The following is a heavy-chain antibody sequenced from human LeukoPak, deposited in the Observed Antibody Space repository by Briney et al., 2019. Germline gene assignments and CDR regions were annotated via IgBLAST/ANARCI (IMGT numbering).Heavy chain of an antibody. CDR1: GYTFTGYY. CDR2: IHPNSGGT. J-gene: IGHJ1*01. V-gene: IGHV1-2*02. Sequence: ASVKVSCKASGYTFTGYYLHWVRQAPGQGLEWMGWIHPNSGGTSYAQRFQGRVTMTRDTSISTACMELSSLRSDDTALYFCARLASVPGWGQGTLVTVSS. CDR3: ARLASVPG. D-gene: IGHD6-19*01.